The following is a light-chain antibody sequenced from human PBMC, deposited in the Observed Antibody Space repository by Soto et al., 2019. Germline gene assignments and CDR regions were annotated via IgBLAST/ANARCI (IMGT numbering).Light chain of an antibody. J-gene: IGKJ1*01. V-gene: IGKV1-5*03. CDR2: KAS. CDR3: QQSSSSPTWT. Sequence: DIQMTQSPSTLSASVGDRVTITCRASQSISSWLAWYQQKPGKAPKLLINKASSLESGVPSRFSGSGSGTEFTLTISSLQPDDFATYYCQQSSSSPTWTFGQGTKVEIK. CDR1: QSISSW.